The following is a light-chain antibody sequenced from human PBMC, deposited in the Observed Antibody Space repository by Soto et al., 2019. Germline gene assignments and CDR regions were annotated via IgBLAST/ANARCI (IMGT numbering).Light chain of an antibody. J-gene: IGKJ1*01. CDR3: QQFGRSPPSWT. V-gene: IGKV3-20*01. CDR2: GAS. Sequence: ETVLTQSPGTLSLSPGERATLSCRASQSVSSNYLAWYQQKPGQAPRLLIYGASTRATGIPDRFSGSGSGTDVPLTISRLEPEDFAVYYCQQFGRSPPSWTFGQGTKVEIK. CDR1: QSVSSNY.